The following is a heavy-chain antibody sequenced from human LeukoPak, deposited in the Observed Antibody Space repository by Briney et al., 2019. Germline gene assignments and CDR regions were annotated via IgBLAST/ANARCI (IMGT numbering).Heavy chain of an antibody. CDR2: IIPIFGTA. J-gene: IGHJ6*03. Sequence: SVKVSCKASGGTFSSYAISWVRQAPGQGLKWMGGIIPIFGTANYAQKFQGRVTITTGESTSTAYMELSSLRSEDTAVYYCARGLRVEDCSSTSRFSYYYYYMDVWGKGTTATVSS. V-gene: IGHV1-69*05. CDR1: GGTFSSYA. CDR3: ARGLRVEDCSSTSRFSYYYYYMDV. D-gene: IGHD2-2*01.